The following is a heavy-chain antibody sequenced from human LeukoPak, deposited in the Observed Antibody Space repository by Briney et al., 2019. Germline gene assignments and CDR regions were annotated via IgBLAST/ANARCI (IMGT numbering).Heavy chain of an antibody. D-gene: IGHD3-10*01. CDR1: GFTFSNYW. V-gene: IGHV3-7*03. Sequence: GGSLRLSCAASGFTFSNYWMTWVRQAPGKGLEWVASIKQDGGETYYVDSVKGRFTFSRDNAKNSVYLQMSSLRAEDTAVYYCTRDKSAGADTGSSFYYWGQGALVTVSS. CDR3: TRDKSAGADTGSSFYY. J-gene: IGHJ4*02. CDR2: IKQDGGET.